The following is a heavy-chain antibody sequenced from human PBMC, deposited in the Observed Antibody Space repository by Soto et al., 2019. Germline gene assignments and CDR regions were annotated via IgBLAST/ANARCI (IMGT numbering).Heavy chain of an antibody. CDR2: IYYSGST. J-gene: IGHJ4*02. CDR3: VRVGGYYGDYPNFDY. Sequence: SETLSLTCTVSGGSISPYYWSWIRQPPGKGLEWIGYIYYSGSTKYNPSLKSRVTISVDTTNNQFSLRLRSVTAADAAVYYCVRVGGYYGDYPNFDYWGQGTLVTVS. V-gene: IGHV4-59*01. D-gene: IGHD4-17*01. CDR1: GGSISPYY.